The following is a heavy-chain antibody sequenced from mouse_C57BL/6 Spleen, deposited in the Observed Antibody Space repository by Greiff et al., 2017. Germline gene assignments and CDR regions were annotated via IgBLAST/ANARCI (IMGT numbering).Heavy chain of an antibody. CDR2: ISYDGSN. Sequence: ESGPGLVKPSQSLSLTCSVTGYSITSGYYWNWIRQFPGNKLEWMGYISYDGSNNYNPSLKNRISITRDTSKNQFFLKLNSVTTEDTATYYCARDRGTVVGTGFDYWGQGTTLTVSS. V-gene: IGHV3-6*01. J-gene: IGHJ2*01. CDR3: ARDRGTVVGTGFDY. D-gene: IGHD1-1*01. CDR1: GYSITSGYY.